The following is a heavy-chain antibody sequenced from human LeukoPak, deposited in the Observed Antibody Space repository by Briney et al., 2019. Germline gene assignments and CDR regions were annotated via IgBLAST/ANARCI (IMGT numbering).Heavy chain of an antibody. Sequence: KPSETLSLTCAVYGGSFSGYYWSWIRQPPPKGLEWIGEINHSGSTNYNPSLKSRVTISVDTSKNQFSLKLSSVTAADTAVYYCARWVVAADYYYYMDVWGKGTTVTVSS. J-gene: IGHJ6*03. CDR3: ARWVVAADYYYYMDV. D-gene: IGHD2-15*01. CDR2: INHSGST. CDR1: GGSFSGYY. V-gene: IGHV4-34*01.